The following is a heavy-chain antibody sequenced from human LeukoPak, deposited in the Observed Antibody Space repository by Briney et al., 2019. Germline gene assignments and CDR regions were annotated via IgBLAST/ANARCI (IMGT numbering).Heavy chain of an antibody. CDR1: GYTFTSYA. D-gene: IGHD5-12*01. CDR2: MNPNSGNT. V-gene: IGHV1-8*02. J-gene: IGHJ3*02. Sequence: ASVKVSCKASGYTFTSYAMNWVRQATGQGLEWMGWMNPNSGNTGYAQKFQGRVTMTRNTSISTAYMELSSLRSEDTAVYYCASVPRNLQVATFFRSKRPNHAFDIWGQGTMVTVSS. CDR3: ASVPRNLQVATFFRSKRPNHAFDI.